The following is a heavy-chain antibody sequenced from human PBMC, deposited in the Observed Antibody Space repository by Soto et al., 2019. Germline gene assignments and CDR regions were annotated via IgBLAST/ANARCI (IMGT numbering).Heavy chain of an antibody. CDR2: ITTDKGKT. J-gene: IGHJ6*02. CDR1: GYTFTSYG. Sequence: ASVKVSCKTSGYTFTSYGISWVRQAPGQGLEWMGWITTDKGKTTYAQKLQGRVTMTTDTSTSTAYMELRSLRSDDTAVYYCLSGYDSSGYYYGMDVWGQGTTVTVSS. D-gene: IGHD5-12*01. V-gene: IGHV1-18*01. CDR3: LSGYDSSGYYYGMDV.